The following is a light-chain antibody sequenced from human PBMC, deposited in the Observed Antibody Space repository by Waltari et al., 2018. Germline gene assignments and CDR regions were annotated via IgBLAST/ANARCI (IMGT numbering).Light chain of an antibody. V-gene: IGLV3-21*02. CDR3: HVWDSSSDPVV. CDR1: NIGSRT. CDR2: DDT. Sequence: SYVLPQPPSVSVAPGQTARIPCGGNNIGSRTVHWYQQRPGQAPVLVVYDDTDRPSGIPERFSGSNSGDTATLTISRVEAGDEADYYCHVWDSSSDPVVFGGGTKLTVL. J-gene: IGLJ2*01.